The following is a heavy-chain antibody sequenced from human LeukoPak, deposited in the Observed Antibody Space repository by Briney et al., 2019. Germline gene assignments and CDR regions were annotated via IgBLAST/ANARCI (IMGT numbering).Heavy chain of an antibody. CDR1: GGSISSYY. V-gene: IGHV4-59*01. J-gene: IGHJ3*02. Sequence: SGTLSLTCSVSGGSISSYYWSWIRQSPGKGLEWIGYIYYTGSTNYNPSLESRVTISRDTSKQQLSLKLSSVTAADTAVYYCARDRRQSAKPNDAFDIWGQGTMVTVSS. CDR3: ARDRRQSAKPNDAFDI. CDR2: IYYTGST. D-gene: IGHD5-18*01.